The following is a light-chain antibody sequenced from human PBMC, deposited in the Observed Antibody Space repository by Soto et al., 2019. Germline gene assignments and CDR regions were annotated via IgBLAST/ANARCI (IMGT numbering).Light chain of an antibody. J-gene: IGKJ3*01. Sequence: DIQMTQSPSSLSASVGDRVTITCRASQDIGDDLDWFQQKPGKAPKRLIYASSGLQSGAPASFSGSGSGTEFALTISNLYPADFATYYCLQHNSLPFTFGPGTKVDVK. CDR1: QDIGDD. V-gene: IGKV1-17*02. CDR3: LQHNSLPFT. CDR2: ASS.